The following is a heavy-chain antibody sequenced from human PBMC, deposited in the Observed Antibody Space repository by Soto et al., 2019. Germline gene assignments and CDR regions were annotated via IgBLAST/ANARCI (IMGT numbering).Heavy chain of an antibody. D-gene: IGHD5-18*01. V-gene: IGHV1-69*06. Sequence: ASVKVSCKASGGTFSSYAISWVRQAPGQGLEWMGGIIPIFGTANYAQKFQGRVTITADKSTSTAYRELSSLRSEDTAVYYCARDSPDVDTAMVPTYWGQGTLVTVSS. CDR3: ARDSPDVDTAMVPTY. CDR1: GGTFSSYA. J-gene: IGHJ4*02. CDR2: IIPIFGTA.